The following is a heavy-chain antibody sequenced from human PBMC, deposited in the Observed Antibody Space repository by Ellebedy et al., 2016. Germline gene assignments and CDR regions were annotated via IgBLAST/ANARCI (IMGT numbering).Heavy chain of an antibody. V-gene: IGHV3-30-3*01. CDR2: ISHDGTKT. D-gene: IGHD3-9*01. CDR1: GFAFSTYD. J-gene: IGHJ4*02. Sequence: GGSLRLXXVASGFAFSTYDMNWVRQAPGKWLEWVALISHDGTKTYYAESVKGRFTISRDNSKTTLYLQMNSLRVDDTAVYYCARDRPYFDSSVSLPALDYWGQGTLVTVS. CDR3: ARDRPYFDSSVSLPALDY.